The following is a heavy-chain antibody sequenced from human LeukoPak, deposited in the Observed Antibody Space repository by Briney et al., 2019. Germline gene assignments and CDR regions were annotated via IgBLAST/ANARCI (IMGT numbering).Heavy chain of an antibody. CDR1: GFTVSSNY. Sequence: GGSLRLSCAASGFTVSSNYMSWVRQAPGKGLEWVSVIYSGGSTYYADSVKGRFTISRDNSKSTLYLQMNSLRAEDTAVYYCARDEPMPAAPSWGQGTLVTVSS. CDR2: IYSGGST. V-gene: IGHV3-66*02. CDR3: ARDEPMPAAPS. D-gene: IGHD2-2*01. J-gene: IGHJ5*02.